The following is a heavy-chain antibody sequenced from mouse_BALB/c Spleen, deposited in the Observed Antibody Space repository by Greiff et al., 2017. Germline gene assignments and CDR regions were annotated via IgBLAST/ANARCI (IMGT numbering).Heavy chain of an antibody. CDR1: GFTFSSYG. CDR2: ISSGGSYT. Sequence: EVQLQQSGGDLVKPGGSLKLSCAASGFTFSSYGMSWVRQTPDKRLEWVATISSGGSYTYYPDSVKGRFTISRDNAKNTLYLQMSSLKSEDTAMYYCARHEMDYWGQGTSVTVSS. CDR3: ARHEMDY. J-gene: IGHJ4*01. V-gene: IGHV5-6*01.